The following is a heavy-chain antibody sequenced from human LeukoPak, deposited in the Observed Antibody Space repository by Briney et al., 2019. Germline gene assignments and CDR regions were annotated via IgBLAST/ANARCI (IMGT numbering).Heavy chain of an antibody. CDR1: GFTFSSYA. Sequence: GGSLRLSCAASGFTFSSYAMSWVRQAPGKGLEWVSTISGSGGSTYYADSVKGRFTISRDNSKNTLYLQMNSLRAEDTAGYYCAKDQAAAAAYFFDYWGQGTLVTVS. D-gene: IGHD6-25*01. CDR3: AKDQAAAAAYFFDY. V-gene: IGHV3-23*01. CDR2: ISGSGGST. J-gene: IGHJ4*02.